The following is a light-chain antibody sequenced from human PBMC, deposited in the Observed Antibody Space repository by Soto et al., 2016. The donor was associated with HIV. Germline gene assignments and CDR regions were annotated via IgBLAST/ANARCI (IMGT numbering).Light chain of an antibody. CDR1: QGISSY. V-gene: IGKV1-8*01. Sequence: AIRMTQSPSSLSASTGDRVTITCRASQGISSYLAWYQQKPGKAPNLLIYTASTLQSGVPSRFSGSGSGTDFTLTISCLQSEDFATYYCQQYYNYPWTFGQGTKVEMK. CDR2: TAS. CDR3: QQYYNYPWT. J-gene: IGKJ1*01.